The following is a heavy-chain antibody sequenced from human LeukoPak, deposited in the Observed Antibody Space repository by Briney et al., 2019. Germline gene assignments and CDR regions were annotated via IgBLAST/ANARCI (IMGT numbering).Heavy chain of an antibody. Sequence: SETLSLTCAVSGYSISSGYYWGWIRQPPGKGLEWIGSIYHSGSTYYNPSLKSRVTISVDTSKNQFSLKLSSVTAADTAVYYCGGVEAVTPPMKGGCCDPWGRGTRVTVSS. V-gene: IGHV4-38-2*01. CDR3: GGVEAVTPPMKGGCCDP. CDR2: IYHSGST. J-gene: IGHJ5*02. CDR1: GYSISSGYY. D-gene: IGHD4-23*01.